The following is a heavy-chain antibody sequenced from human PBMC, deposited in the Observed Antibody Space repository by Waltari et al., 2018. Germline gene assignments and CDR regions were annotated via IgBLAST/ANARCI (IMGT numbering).Heavy chain of an antibody. J-gene: IGHJ3*02. D-gene: IGHD1-1*01. V-gene: IGHV3-15*01. Sequence: EVQLVESGGGLVQPGGSLRLSCVGTGFSFPNAWMSWVRQAPGRGLELVGRVRSNSDGGTTEYAAPLRDRFTVSRDDSKNTVFLQMNSLKTDDTAVYYCTTGPERSWTTFDIWGQGTTVTVSS. CDR1: GFSFPNAW. CDR2: VRSNSDGGTT. CDR3: TTGPERSWTTFDI.